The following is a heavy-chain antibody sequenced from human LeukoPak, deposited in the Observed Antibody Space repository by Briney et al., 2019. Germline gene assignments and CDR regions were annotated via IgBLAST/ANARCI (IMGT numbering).Heavy chain of an antibody. V-gene: IGHV4-59*01. J-gene: IGHJ2*01. CDR3: ARSRSGYFDL. Sequence: SETLSLTYTVSGGSISSYYWSWIRQPPGKGLEWIGYIYYSGSSNYNPSLKSRVTISVDASKNQFSLKLSSVTAADTAVYYCARSRSGYFDLWGRGTLVTVSS. CDR2: IYYSGSS. CDR1: GGSISSYY.